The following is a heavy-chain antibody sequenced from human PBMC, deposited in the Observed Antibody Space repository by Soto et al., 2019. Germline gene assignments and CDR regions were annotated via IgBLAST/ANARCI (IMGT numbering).Heavy chain of an antibody. Sequence: QVQLQESGPGLVKPSQTLSLTCTVSGASITSDNYYWGWVRQPPGKGLEWVAYMYYTGSIYYSPSLKSRSAISMDTSKNQLSLRVTSVTAADTAAYYCARLFWSGYAFDYWGQGTLVTVSS. D-gene: IGHD3-3*01. CDR2: MYYTGSI. CDR1: GASITSDNYY. CDR3: ARLFWSGYAFDY. V-gene: IGHV4-31*03. J-gene: IGHJ4*02.